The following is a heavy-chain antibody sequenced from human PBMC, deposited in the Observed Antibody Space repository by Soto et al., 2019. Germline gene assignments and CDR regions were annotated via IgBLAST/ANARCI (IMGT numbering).Heavy chain of an antibody. CDR1: GFTFSNAW. Sequence: GGSLRLSCAASGFTFSNAWMSWVRQAPGKGLEWVGRIKSKTDGGTTDYAAPVKGRFTISRDDSKNTLYLQMNSLKTEDTAVYYCILNSGYDFGAFDIWGQGTMVTVSS. J-gene: IGHJ3*02. D-gene: IGHD5-12*01. V-gene: IGHV3-15*01. CDR2: IKSKTDGGTT. CDR3: ILNSGYDFGAFDI.